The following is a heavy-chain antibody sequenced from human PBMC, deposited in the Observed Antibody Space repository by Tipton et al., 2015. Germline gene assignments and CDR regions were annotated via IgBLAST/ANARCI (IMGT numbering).Heavy chain of an antibody. CDR1: GFTFSNYW. Sequence: GSLRLSCAASGFTFSNYWMHWVRQAPGKGLVWVSRISSDGTITNYVDSVKGRFTISRDNSKNTLYLQMNSLRAEDTAVYYCARDRDYSSSWLNYWGQGTLVTVSS. J-gene: IGHJ4*02. CDR3: ARDRDYSSSWLNY. CDR2: ISSDGTIT. V-gene: IGHV3-74*01. D-gene: IGHD6-13*01.